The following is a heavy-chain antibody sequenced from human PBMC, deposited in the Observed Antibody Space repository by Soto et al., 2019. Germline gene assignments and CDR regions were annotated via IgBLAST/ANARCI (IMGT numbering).Heavy chain of an antibody. D-gene: IGHD3-22*01. CDR3: ARISYYYDSSGYYYGDFDY. V-gene: IGHV2-70*01. CDR2: IDWADEK. CDR1: GLSLTSRGMC. Sequence: SGPTLVNPAQTLTLTCTFSGLSLTSRGMCVSWIRQPPGKALEWLALIDWADEKDYSTSLKTRLTISKDTSKNQVVLTMTNMDPVDTATYYCARISYYYDSSGYYYGDFDYWGQGTLVTVSS. J-gene: IGHJ4*02.